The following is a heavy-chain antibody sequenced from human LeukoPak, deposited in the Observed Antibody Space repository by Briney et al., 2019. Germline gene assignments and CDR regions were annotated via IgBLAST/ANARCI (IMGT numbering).Heavy chain of an antibody. V-gene: IGHV4-4*02. D-gene: IGHD3-22*01. CDR1: RGSIFNSNW. J-gene: IGHJ3*02. CDR3: ARPHYYDSSGYAFDI. CDR2: IFHSGST. Sequence: PSETLSLTCAVSRGSIFNSNWWSWVRQPPGKGLEWIGQIFHSGSTSYSPSLKSRVTISVDKSKNQFSLKLTSVTAADTAVYYCARPHYYDSSGYAFDIWGQGTMVTVSS.